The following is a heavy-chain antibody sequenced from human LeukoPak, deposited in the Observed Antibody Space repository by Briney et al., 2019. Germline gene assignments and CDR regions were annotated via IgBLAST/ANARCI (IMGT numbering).Heavy chain of an antibody. CDR1: GGSISSYY. V-gene: IGHV4-4*07. J-gene: IGHJ4*02. Sequence: SETLSLTCTVSGGSISSYYWSWIRQPAGKGLGWIGRIYTSGSTNYNPSLKSRVTMSVDTSKNQFSLKLSSVTAADTAVYYCARGGRYYDYVWGSYRYPPGTNFDYWGQGTLVTVSS. CDR2: IYTSGST. CDR3: ARGGRYYDYVWGSYRYPPGTNFDY. D-gene: IGHD3-16*02.